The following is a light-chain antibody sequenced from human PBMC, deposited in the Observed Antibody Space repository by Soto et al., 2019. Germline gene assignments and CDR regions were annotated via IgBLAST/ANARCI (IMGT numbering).Light chain of an antibody. CDR2: DVS. CDR3: STYTSSRTR. V-gene: IGLV2-14*03. J-gene: IGLJ2*01. Sequence: QSALTQPASVSGSPGQSITISCTGTSSDIGGYIYVSWYQHHPGKAPKLLIYDVSNRPSGVSNRFSGSKSGNTASLTISGLQGEDEADYFCSTYTSSRTRFGGGTKLTVL. CDR1: SSDIGGYIY.